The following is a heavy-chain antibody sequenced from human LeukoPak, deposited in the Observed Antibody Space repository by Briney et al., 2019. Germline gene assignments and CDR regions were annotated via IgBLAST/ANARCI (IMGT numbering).Heavy chain of an antibody. J-gene: IGHJ6*03. CDR2: ISAYNGNT. Sequence: ASVKVSCKASGYTFTSYGISWVRQAPGQGLEWMGWISAYNGNTNYAQKLQGRVTMTTDTSTSTAYMELRSLRSEDTAVYYCARGQRMVRGVRTRPYYMDVWGKGTTVTVSS. D-gene: IGHD3-10*01. CDR1: GYTFTSYG. V-gene: IGHV1-18*01. CDR3: ARGQRMVRGVRTRPYYMDV.